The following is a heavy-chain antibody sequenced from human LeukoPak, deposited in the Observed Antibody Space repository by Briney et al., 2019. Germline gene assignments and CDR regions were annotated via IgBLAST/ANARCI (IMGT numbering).Heavy chain of an antibody. D-gene: IGHD3-10*01. V-gene: IGHV3-23*01. CDR3: AKDSAFYYIDV. CDR1: GFTFSSYA. CDR2: ISNNNGNT. J-gene: IGHJ6*03. Sequence: GGSLRLSCAASGFTFSSYAMSWVRQAPGKGLEWVSTISNNNGNTYYADSVKGRFTISRDNSKDTLYLQMNSLKGDDTAVYYCAKDSAFYYIDVWGKGTTVIISS.